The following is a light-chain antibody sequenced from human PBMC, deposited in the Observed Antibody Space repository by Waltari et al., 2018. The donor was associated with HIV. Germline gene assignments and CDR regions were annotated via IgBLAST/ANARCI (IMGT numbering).Light chain of an antibody. CDR1: RSDIGASAF. CDR3: SSYGDSLKVL. V-gene: IGLV2-8*01. CDR2: EVT. Sequence: QSALTQPPSASGYLGQSVTIPCSGPRSDIGASAFASWFQQPPHSAPKLLLYEVTRRPSTVSDRFSGSQSGNTAFLTVAGLQPDDEATYFCSSYGDSLKVLVGGGTNVTVL. J-gene: IGLJ2*01.